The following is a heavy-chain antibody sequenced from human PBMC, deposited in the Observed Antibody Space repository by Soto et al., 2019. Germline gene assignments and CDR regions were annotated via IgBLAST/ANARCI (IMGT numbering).Heavy chain of an antibody. J-gene: IGHJ4*02. D-gene: IGHD2-21*02. CDR2: IIPILGIA. V-gene: IGHV1-69*02. Sequence: QVQLVQSGAEVKKPGSSVKGSCKSSGGTFSSYTISWVRQAPGQGLEWMGRIIPILGIANYAQKFQGRVTITADKSTSTAYMELSSLRSEDTAVYYCARDDGLAYCGGDCYSWGQGTLVTVSS. CDR1: GGTFSSYT. CDR3: ARDDGLAYCGGDCYS.